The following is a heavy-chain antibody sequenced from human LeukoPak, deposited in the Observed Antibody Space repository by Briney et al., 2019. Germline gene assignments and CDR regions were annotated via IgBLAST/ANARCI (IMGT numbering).Heavy chain of an antibody. J-gene: IGHJ6*03. D-gene: IGHD3-10*01. CDR3: ARDDITMVRGVIITGRMQSYYYYYMDV. CDR1: GYTFTSYG. Sequence: GASVKVSCKASGYTFTSYGISWVRQAPGQGLEWMGWISAYNGNTNYAQKLQGRVTMTTDTSTSTAYMELRSLRSDDTAVYYCARDDITMVRGVIITGRMQSYYYYYMDVWGKGTTVTVSS. CDR2: ISAYNGNT. V-gene: IGHV1-18*01.